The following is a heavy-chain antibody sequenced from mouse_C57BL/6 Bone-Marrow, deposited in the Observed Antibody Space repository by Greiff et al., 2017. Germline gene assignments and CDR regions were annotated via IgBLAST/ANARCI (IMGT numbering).Heavy chain of an antibody. CDR1: GYAFTNYL. V-gene: IGHV1-54*01. CDR3: ARGYSGFFAY. J-gene: IGHJ3*01. CDR2: INPGSGGT. Sequence: VQLQQPGAELVRPGTSVKVSCKASGYAFTNYLIEWVKQRPGQGLEWIGVINPGSGGTNYNEKFKGKATLTADKSSSTAYMQLSSLTSEDSAVYFCARGYSGFFAYWGQGTLVTVSA. D-gene: IGHD2-3*01.